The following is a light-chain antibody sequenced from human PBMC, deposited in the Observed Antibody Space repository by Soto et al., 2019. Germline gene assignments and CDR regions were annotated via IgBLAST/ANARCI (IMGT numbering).Light chain of an antibody. J-gene: IGKJ5*01. V-gene: IGKV3-20*01. CDR3: QLYRTSSIT. CDR2: GAS. CDR1: QGVSSSY. Sequence: EIVLTQSPGTLSLSPGERATLSCRASQGVSSSYLAWFQQKPGQAPRLLIYGASSRATGTPDRFSGSGSGTDFTLTINRLGPEDFAVYYCQLYRTSSITFGQGTRLEIK.